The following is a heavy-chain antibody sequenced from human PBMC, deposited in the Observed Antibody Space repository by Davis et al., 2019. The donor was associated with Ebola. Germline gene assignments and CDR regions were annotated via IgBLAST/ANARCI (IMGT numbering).Heavy chain of an antibody. J-gene: IGHJ6*02. CDR2: LYSGGGT. D-gene: IGHD1-26*01. V-gene: IGHV3-53*01. CDR1: GFNVRTTY. CDR3: ARVDSRGYYYGMDV. Sequence: PRGSLRLSCAASGFNVRTTYMTWVRQPPGKGLEWVSLLYSGGGTYYADSVKGRFTISRDNSKNTLFLQMNSLRVEDTALYYCARVDSRGYYYGMDVWGQGTTVTVSS.